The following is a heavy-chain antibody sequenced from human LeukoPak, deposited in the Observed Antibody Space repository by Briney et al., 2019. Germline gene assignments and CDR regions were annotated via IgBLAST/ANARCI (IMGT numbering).Heavy chain of an antibody. Sequence: PGGSLRLSCAASGFTFSSYGMHWVRQAPGKGLEWVSFIYSDNTHYSDSVKGRFTISRDNSKNTLYLQMNSLRAEDTAVYYCARNRYYDSSGSYYYFDYWGQGTLVTVSS. CDR1: GFTFSSYG. CDR3: ARNRYYDSSGSYYYFDY. V-gene: IGHV3-NL1*01. D-gene: IGHD3-22*01. J-gene: IGHJ4*02. CDR2: IYSDNT.